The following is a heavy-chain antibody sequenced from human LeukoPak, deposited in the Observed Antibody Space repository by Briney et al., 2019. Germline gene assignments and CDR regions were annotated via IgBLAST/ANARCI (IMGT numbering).Heavy chain of an antibody. Sequence: PGGSLRLSCAASGLTFSSYWMSWVRQAPGKGLEWVANIKQDGSEKYYVDSVRGRFTISRDNDKNSLYLQMNNLRAEDTAMYYCARDGGWWRFDFWGQGALVTVSS. D-gene: IGHD2-8*02. CDR1: GLTFSSYW. CDR3: ARDGGWWRFDF. V-gene: IGHV3-7*03. J-gene: IGHJ4*02. CDR2: IKQDGSEK.